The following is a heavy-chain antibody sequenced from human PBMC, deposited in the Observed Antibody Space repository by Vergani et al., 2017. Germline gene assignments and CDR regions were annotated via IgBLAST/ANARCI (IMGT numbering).Heavy chain of an antibody. Sequence: QVQLVQSGAEVKKPGSSVKVSCKASGGTFSSYAISWVRQAPGQGLEWMGGIIPIFGTANYAQKFQGRVTITADESTSTAYMELSSLRSEDTVVYYCARDNSDYSSRTNYGMDVWGQGTTVTVSS. D-gene: IGHD6-13*01. V-gene: IGHV1-69*01. CDR2: IIPIFGTA. CDR1: GGTFSSYA. J-gene: IGHJ6*02. CDR3: ARDNSDYSSRTNYGMDV.